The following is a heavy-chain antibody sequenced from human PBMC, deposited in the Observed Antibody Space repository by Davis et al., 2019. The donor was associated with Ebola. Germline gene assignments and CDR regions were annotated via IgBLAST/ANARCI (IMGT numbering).Heavy chain of an antibody. Sequence: AASVKVSCKASGYTFTSYDINWVRQATGQGLEWMGWMNPNSGNTGYAQKFQGRVTMTGDTSMHTAYMELNSLSSEDTAIYYCARVPVSTVTTANWFDPWGQGTLVTVSS. J-gene: IGHJ5*02. V-gene: IGHV1-8*01. CDR1: GYTFTSYD. CDR3: ARVPVSTVTTANWFDP. D-gene: IGHD4-17*01. CDR2: MNPNSGNT.